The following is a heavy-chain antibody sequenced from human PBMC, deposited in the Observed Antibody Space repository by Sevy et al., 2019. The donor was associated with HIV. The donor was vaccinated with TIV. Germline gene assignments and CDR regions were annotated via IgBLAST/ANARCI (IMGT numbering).Heavy chain of an antibody. CDR1: GLTFSSHA. V-gene: IGHV3-30-3*01. CDR2: ISYDGNIR. D-gene: IGHD3-22*01. CDR3: ARDLGYESSGYLPFFDP. J-gene: IGHJ5*02. Sequence: GGSLRLSCAASGLTFSSHAMHWVRQAPGKGLESVAVISYDGNIRYYGDSVKGQFTISRDDSKNTLYLQMNSVRAEYTAVYYCARDLGYESSGYLPFFDPRGQGTLVTVSS.